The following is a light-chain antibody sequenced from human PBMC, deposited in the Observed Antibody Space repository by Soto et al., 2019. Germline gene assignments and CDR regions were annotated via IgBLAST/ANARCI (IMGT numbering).Light chain of an antibody. CDR3: QQYHGFSRT. J-gene: IGKJ1*01. V-gene: IGKV1-5*01. CDR1: QSISDS. Sequence: ESQMTQSPSTLSASLGDRVTITCRASQSISDSLSWYQQKPGKAPDLLISDVSKLERGVASRFSGSGSGTEFTLTISSMQPDDLATYYCQQYHGFSRTFGQGTKVDIK. CDR2: DVS.